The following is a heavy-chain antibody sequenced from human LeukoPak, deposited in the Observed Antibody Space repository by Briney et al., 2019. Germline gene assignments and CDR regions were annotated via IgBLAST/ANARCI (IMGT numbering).Heavy chain of an antibody. CDR1: GGSISSSSYY. Sequence: SETLSLTCTVSGGSISSSSYYWGWIRQPPGKGLEWIGSIYYSGSTYYNPSLKSRVTISVDTSKNQFSLKLSSVTAADTAVYYCARHHLVGTPLYFDYWGQGTLVTVSS. V-gene: IGHV4-39*01. J-gene: IGHJ4*02. D-gene: IGHD6-19*01. CDR3: ARHHLVGTPLYFDY. CDR2: IYYSGST.